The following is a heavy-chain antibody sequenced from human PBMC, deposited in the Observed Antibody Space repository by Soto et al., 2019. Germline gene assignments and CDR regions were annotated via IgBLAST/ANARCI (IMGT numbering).Heavy chain of an antibody. J-gene: IGHJ4*02. CDR1: GGSISSSSYY. CDR2: IYYSGST. D-gene: IGHD5-18*01. V-gene: IGHV4-39*01. Sequence: SETLSLTCTVSGGSISSSSYYWGWIRQPPGKGLEWIGSIYYSGSTYYNPSLKSRVTISVDTSKNQFSLKLSSVTAADTAVYYCARHDEYSYGFDYWGQGTLVTVSS. CDR3: ARHDEYSYGFDY.